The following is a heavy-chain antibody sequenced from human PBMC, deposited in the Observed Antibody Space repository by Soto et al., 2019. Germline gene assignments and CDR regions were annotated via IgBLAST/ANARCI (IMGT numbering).Heavy chain of an antibody. Sequence: GGSLRLSCAGSGFTFSDYAMTWVRQAPGKGLEWVSSISNSGGSTQYADSVKGRFTISRDNSENTLYLQMNSLRAEDTAVYYCAKEGYCSGGSCPMDVWGKGTTVTVSS. J-gene: IGHJ6*03. V-gene: IGHV3-23*01. CDR2: ISNSGGST. D-gene: IGHD2-15*01. CDR3: AKEGYCSGGSCPMDV. CDR1: GFTFSDYA.